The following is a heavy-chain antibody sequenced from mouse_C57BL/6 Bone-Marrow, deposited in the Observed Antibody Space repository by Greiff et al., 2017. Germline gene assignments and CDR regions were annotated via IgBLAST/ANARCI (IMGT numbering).Heavy chain of an antibody. CDR1: GFTFSDYG. J-gene: IGHJ3*01. CDR2: ISSGSSTI. CDR3: AVPFAY. V-gene: IGHV5-17*01. Sequence: EVHLVESGGGLVKPGGSLKLSCAASGFTFSDYGMHWVRQAPEKGLEWVAYISSGSSTIYYAATVKGRFTISRDNAKNTLFLQMTSLRSEDTAMYYCAVPFAYWGQGTLVTVSA.